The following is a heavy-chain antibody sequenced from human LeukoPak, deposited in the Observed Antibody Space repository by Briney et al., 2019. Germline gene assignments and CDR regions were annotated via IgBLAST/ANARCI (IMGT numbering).Heavy chain of an antibody. CDR3: AKELVVVVAATDWFDP. Sequence: QPGGSLRLSCAASGFAFSSYSMNWVRQAPGKGLEWVSAISGSGGSTYYADSVKGRFTISRDNSKNTLYLQMNSLRAEDTAVYYCAKELVVVVAATDWFDPWGQGTLVTVSS. D-gene: IGHD2-15*01. J-gene: IGHJ5*02. CDR2: ISGSGGST. V-gene: IGHV3-23*01. CDR1: GFAFSSYS.